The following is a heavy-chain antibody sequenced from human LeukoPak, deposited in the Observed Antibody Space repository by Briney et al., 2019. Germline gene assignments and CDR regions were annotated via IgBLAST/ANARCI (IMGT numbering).Heavy chain of an antibody. J-gene: IGHJ6*02. CDR1: GSVLKSYD. D-gene: IGHD3/OR15-3a*01. CDR3: AKVRGLYYYYGMDV. Sequence: GPTLILPCAATGSVLKSYDMSWVRQASEKGLEWVSDISGSGATTSFADSVKGRFTISRDNSKNTLYLQMNNLRAEDTAVYYCAKVRGLYYYYGMDVWGQGTTVTVSS. CDR2: ISGSGATT. V-gene: IGHV3-23*01.